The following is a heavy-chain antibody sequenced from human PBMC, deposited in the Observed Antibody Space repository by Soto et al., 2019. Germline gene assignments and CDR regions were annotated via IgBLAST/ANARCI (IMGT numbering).Heavy chain of an antibody. J-gene: IGHJ4*02. CDR2: ISYDGSNK. D-gene: IGHD2-8*01. CDR3: AKDLRYGTNGVCPN. V-gene: IGHV3-30*18. CDR1: GFTFSSYG. Sequence: GGSLRLSCAASGFTFSSYGMHWVRQAPGKGLEWVAVISYDGSNKYYADSVKGRFTISRDNSKNTLYLQMNSPRAEDAAVYYCAKDLRYGTNGVCPNWGQGT.